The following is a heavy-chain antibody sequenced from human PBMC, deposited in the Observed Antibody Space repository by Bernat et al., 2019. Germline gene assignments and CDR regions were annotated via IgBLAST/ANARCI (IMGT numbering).Heavy chain of an antibody. Sequence: QVQLQQWGAGLLKPSETLSLTCAVYGGSFSGYYWSWICQPPGKGLEWIGEINHSGSTNYNPSLKSRVTISVDTSKNQFSLKLSSVTAADTAVYYCARGGPAAIPVRVYSYWGQGTLVTVSS. CDR3: ARGGPAAIPVRVYSY. D-gene: IGHD2-2*02. J-gene: IGHJ4*02. CDR2: INHSGST. CDR1: GGSFSGYY. V-gene: IGHV4-34*01.